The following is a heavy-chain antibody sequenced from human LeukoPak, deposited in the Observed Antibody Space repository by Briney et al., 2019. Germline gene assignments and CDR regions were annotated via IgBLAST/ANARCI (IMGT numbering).Heavy chain of an antibody. CDR2: IYHSGSI. CDR3: ARYSSTFVYFEY. Sequence: PSETLSLTCTVSGDSISNYYWSWIRQSPVKGLEWIGYIYHSGSINYKSSLKSRVTMSRDTSKNQLSLRLSSVTAADTAVYYCARYSSTFVYFEYWGQGALVTVSS. J-gene: IGHJ4*02. CDR1: GDSISNYY. V-gene: IGHV4-59*12. D-gene: IGHD6-13*01.